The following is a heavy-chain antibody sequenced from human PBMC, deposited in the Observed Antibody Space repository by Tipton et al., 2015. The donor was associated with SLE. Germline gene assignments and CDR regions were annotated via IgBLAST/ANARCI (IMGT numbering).Heavy chain of an antibody. D-gene: IGHD1-26*01. J-gene: IGHJ1*01. CDR3: VGLAPKGELH. Sequence: SLRLSCAASRFTFGSYAMYWLRQAPGKGLEWVALTSYDGINKYYADSVKGRFTISKDNPHHRLYLEMNSLRAEDTAVHKCVGLAPKGELHWGQGTQVTVSS. CDR2: TSYDGINK. V-gene: IGHV3-30*04. CDR1: RFTFGSYA.